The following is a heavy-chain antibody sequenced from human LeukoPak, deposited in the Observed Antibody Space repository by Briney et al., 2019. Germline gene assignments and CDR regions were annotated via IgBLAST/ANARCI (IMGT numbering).Heavy chain of an antibody. J-gene: IGHJ4*02. V-gene: IGHV4-34*01. CDR3: ARGGIGDIVVVVAAFDY. D-gene: IGHD2-15*01. Sequence: SETLSLTCAVYGGSFSGYYWSWLRQPPGKGLEWLGEINHSGSTNSNPSLKSRVTISVDTSKNQFSLKLSSVTAADTAVYYCARGGIGDIVVVVAAFDYWGQGTLVTVSS. CDR2: INHSGST. CDR1: GGSFSGYY.